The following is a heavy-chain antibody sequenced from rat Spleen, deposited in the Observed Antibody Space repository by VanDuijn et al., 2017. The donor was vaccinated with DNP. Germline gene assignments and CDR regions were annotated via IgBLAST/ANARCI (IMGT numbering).Heavy chain of an antibody. J-gene: IGHJ2*01. Sequence: EVQLQESGPGLVKPSQSLSLTCSVTGYSISSSYRWNWIRKFPGNKLEWMGYINSAGSTNYNPSLKSRISITRDTSKNQFCLQVNSVTTEDTATYYCAREVYYGWDYWGQGVMVTVSS. CDR3: AREVYYGWDY. V-gene: IGHV3-3*01. D-gene: IGHD1-6*01. CDR1: GYSISSSYR. CDR2: INSAGST.